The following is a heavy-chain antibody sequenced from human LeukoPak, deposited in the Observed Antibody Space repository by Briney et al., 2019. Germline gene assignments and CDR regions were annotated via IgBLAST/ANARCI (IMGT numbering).Heavy chain of an antibody. D-gene: IGHD3-10*01. V-gene: IGHV3-64*04. CDR2: ISSNGHT. J-gene: IGHJ4*02. CDR1: GFTFRKYS. CDR3: ARDLGRAFDY. Sequence: GGSLRLSCSASGFTFRKYSMHWVRQGPGKGLEYVSAISSNGHTYYADSVKGRFTISRDNSKSTLYLQMNSLRAEDTAVYYCARDLGRAFDYWGQGTLVTVSS.